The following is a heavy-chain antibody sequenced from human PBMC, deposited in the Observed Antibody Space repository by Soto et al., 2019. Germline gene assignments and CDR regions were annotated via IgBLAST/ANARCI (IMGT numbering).Heavy chain of an antibody. CDR1: GFTFSSYW. D-gene: IGHD5-18*01. V-gene: IGHV3-7*03. J-gene: IGHJ4*02. Sequence: PGGSLRLSCAASGFTFSSYWMSWVRQAPGKGLEWVANIKQDGSENYYVDSVRGRFTISRDNAKNSLYLQMNSRRAEDTAVYYCGRDFEGSYGYGPFDYWGQGTLVTVSS. CDR2: IKQDGSEN. CDR3: GRDFEGSYGYGPFDY.